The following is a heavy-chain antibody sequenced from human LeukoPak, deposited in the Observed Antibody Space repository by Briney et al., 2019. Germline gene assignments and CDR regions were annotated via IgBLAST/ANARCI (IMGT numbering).Heavy chain of an antibody. Sequence: MSGGSLRLSCAASGFTFSSYSMNWVRQAPGKGLEWVSSISSSSSYIYYADSVKGRFTISRDNAKNSLYLQMNSLRAEDTAVYYCARDKAYDILTGYYPLHPLDYWGQGTLVTVSS. J-gene: IGHJ4*02. V-gene: IGHV3-21*01. CDR1: GFTFSSYS. D-gene: IGHD3-9*01. CDR3: ARDKAYDILTGYYPLHPLDY. CDR2: ISSSSSYI.